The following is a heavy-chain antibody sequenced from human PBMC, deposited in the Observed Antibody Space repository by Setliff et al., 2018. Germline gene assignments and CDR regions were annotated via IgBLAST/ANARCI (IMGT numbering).Heavy chain of an antibody. CDR3: ATSDWYAAFDH. J-gene: IGHJ4*02. CDR1: GFTFSTYS. D-gene: IGHD6-19*01. Sequence: PGESLKISCAASGFTFSTYSMNWVRQAPGKGLEWVSYIKQDESEKHYVGSVKGRFTISRDNARNSVYLQMNSLRAEDAAVYYCATSDWYAAFDHWGQGTLVTVSS. V-gene: IGHV3-7*01. CDR2: IKQDESEK.